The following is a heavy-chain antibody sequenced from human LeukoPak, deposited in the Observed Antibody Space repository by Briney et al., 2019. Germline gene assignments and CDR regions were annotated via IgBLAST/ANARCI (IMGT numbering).Heavy chain of an antibody. J-gene: IGHJ4*02. CDR1: GGSFSGYY. D-gene: IGHD2-2*01. CDR3: ARGTELMHYATFDS. Sequence: PSETLSLTCAVSGGSFSGYYWTWIRQSPGKGLEWIGEIIHSGRTNYSPSLESRVTLSVDTPNNQFSLKLNSVTAADTAVYYCARGTELMHYATFDSWGQGTLVTVSS. CDR2: IIHSGRT. V-gene: IGHV4-34*12.